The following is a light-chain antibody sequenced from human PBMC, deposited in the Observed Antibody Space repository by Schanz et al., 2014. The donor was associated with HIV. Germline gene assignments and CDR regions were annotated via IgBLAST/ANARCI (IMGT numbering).Light chain of an antibody. V-gene: IGKV1-12*01. CDR1: QGISSY. Sequence: DIQLTQSPSSVSASVGDRVTITCRASQGISSYLAWYQQKPGKAPKLLIYAASTLQSGVPSRFSGSGSGTDFTLIISSLQPEDFATYYCQQSYSTPWTFGQGTKVEIK. CDR3: QQSYSTPWT. J-gene: IGKJ1*01. CDR2: AAS.